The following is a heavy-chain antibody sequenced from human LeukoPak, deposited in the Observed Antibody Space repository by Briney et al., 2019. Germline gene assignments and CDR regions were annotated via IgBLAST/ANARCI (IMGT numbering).Heavy chain of an antibody. Sequence: SETLSLTCTVSGGSISSSSYYWGWIRQPPGKGLEWIGSIYYSGSTYYNPSIKSRVTISVDTSKNQFSLKLSSVTAADTAVYYCARHMSSGYSSSWYFPFFDYWGQGTLVTVSS. CDR1: GGSISSSSYY. CDR2: IYYSGST. V-gene: IGHV4-39*01. CDR3: ARHMSSGYSSSWYFPFFDY. D-gene: IGHD6-13*01. J-gene: IGHJ4*02.